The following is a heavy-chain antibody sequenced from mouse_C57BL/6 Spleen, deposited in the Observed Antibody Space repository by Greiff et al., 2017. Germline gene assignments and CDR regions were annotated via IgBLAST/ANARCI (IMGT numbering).Heavy chain of an antibody. J-gene: IGHJ2*01. CDR1: GYSFTGYY. CDR3: ARSDYYYGSSYLYYFDY. V-gene: IGHV1-42*01. CDR2: INPSTGGT. D-gene: IGHD1-1*01. Sequence: VQLQQSGPELVKPGASVKISCKASGYSFTGYYMNWVKQSPEKSLEWIGEINPSTGGTTYNQKFKAKATLTVDKSSSTAYMQLKSLTSEDSAVYYCARSDYYYGSSYLYYFDYWGQGTTLTVSS.